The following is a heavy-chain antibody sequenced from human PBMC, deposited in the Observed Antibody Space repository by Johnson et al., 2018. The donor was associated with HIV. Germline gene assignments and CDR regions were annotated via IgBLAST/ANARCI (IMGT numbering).Heavy chain of an antibody. CDR1: GLSFSSYG. Sequence: VQLVESGGGVVQPGRSVRLSCAASGLSFSSYGMEWVRQAPGKGLEWVAVIWSDGSNKHYADSMKGRFTIYRDNSKNTLYLQMNSLRAEDTAVYYCAKERAYIRTFDIWGQGTLVTVSS. V-gene: IGHV3-33*06. CDR2: IWSDGSNK. CDR3: AKERAYIRTFDI. J-gene: IGHJ3*02. D-gene: IGHD5-18*01.